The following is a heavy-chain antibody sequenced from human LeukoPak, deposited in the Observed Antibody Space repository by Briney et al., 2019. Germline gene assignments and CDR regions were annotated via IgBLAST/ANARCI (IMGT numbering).Heavy chain of an antibody. V-gene: IGHV1-69*05. D-gene: IGHD6-19*01. J-gene: IGHJ4*02. CDR3: ARGPRIAPQHFRECSSGCFFDY. CDR2: IIPIFGTA. CDR1: GGTFSSYA. Sequence: SVKVSCKASGGTFSSYAISWVRQAPGQGLEWMGRIIPIFGTANYAQKFQGRVTITTDESTSTAYMELSSLRSEDTAVYYCARGPRIAPQHFRECSSGCFFDYWGQGTLVTVSS.